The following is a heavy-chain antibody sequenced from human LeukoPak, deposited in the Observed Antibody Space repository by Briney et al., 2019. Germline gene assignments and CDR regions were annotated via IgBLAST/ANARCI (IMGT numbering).Heavy chain of an antibody. J-gene: IGHJ3*02. CDR1: GYTFTGYL. V-gene: IGHV1-2*02. CDR2: INPNSGGT. Sequence: ASVKVSCKASGYTFTGYLMHWVRQAPGQGPEWMGWINPNSGGTDYAQKFQGRVTMTRDTSISTAYMELSSLTSDDTAVYYCARDGIYSRNFDAFDIWGQGTMVTVSS. D-gene: IGHD6-13*01. CDR3: ARDGIYSRNFDAFDI.